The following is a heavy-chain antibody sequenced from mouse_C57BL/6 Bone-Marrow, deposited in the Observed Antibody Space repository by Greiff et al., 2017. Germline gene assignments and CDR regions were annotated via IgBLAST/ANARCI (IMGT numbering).Heavy chain of an antibody. CDR3: SSFEGNYFDF. CDR2: IDPEIGDT. J-gene: IGHJ2*01. Sequence: EVQLQQSGAALVRPGASVKLSCTASGFNIKDDYIHWVNQRPEQGLEWIGWIDPEIGDTEYASKFQGKATITSDTSSNTAYLQLSSLTSEDTAVYYCSSFEGNYFDFGGQGTPLTVAS. CDR1: GFNIKDDY. V-gene: IGHV14-4*01.